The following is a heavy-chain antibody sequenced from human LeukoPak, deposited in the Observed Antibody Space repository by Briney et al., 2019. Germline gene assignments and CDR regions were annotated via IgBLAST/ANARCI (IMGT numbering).Heavy chain of an antibody. CDR3: ARDPEQQLSYFDY. V-gene: IGHV4-39*07. J-gene: IGHJ4*02. CDR1: GGSISSSSYY. Sequence: SETLSLTCTVSGGSISSSSYYWGWIRQPPGKGLEWIGSIYYSGSTYYNPSLKSRVTISVDTSKNQFSLKLSSVTAADTAVYYCARDPEQQLSYFDYWGQGTLVTVSS. D-gene: IGHD6-13*01. CDR2: IYYSGST.